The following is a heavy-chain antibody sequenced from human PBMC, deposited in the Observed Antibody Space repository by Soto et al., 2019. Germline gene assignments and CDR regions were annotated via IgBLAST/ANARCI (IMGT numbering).Heavy chain of an antibody. V-gene: IGHV4-34*01. J-gene: IGHJ4*02. Sequence: PSETLSLTCAVYGGSFSGYYWSWIRQPPGKGLEWIGEINHSGSTNYNPSLKSRVTISVDTSKNQFSLKLSSVTAADTAVYYCARGRGYCSGGSCYPIDYWGQGTLVTVSS. D-gene: IGHD2-15*01. CDR3: ARGRGYCSGGSCYPIDY. CDR1: GGSFSGYY. CDR2: INHSGST.